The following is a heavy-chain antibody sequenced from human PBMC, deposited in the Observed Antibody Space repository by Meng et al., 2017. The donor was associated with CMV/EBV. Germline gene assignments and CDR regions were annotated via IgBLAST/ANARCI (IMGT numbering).Heavy chain of an antibody. J-gene: IGHJ6*02. CDR1: GGSISSGGYY. CDR2: IYYSGST. V-gene: IGHV4-31*03. Sequence: SETLSLTCTVSGGSISSGGYYWSWIRQHPGKGLEWIGYIYYSGSTYYNPSLKSRVTISVDTSKNQFSLKLSSVTAADTAVYYCARDRVASRNGMDAWGQGTTVTVSS. CDR3: ARDRVASRNGMDA.